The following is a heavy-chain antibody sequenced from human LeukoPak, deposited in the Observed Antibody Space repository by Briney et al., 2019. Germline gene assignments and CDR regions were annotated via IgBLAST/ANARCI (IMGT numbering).Heavy chain of an antibody. Sequence: SETLSLTCAVYGGSFSGYYWSWIRQPPGKGLEWIGEINHSGSTNYNPSLKSRVTISVDTSKNQFSLKLSSVTAADTAVSYCARGPTGYSSGWYHYYYGMDVWGQGTTVTVSS. D-gene: IGHD6-19*01. CDR2: INHSGST. CDR1: GGSFSGYY. V-gene: IGHV4-34*01. CDR3: ARGPTGYSSGWYHYYYGMDV. J-gene: IGHJ6*02.